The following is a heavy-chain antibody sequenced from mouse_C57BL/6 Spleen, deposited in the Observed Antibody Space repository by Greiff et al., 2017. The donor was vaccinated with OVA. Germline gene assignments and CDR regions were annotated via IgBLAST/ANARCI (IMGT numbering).Heavy chain of an antibody. J-gene: IGHJ3*01. CDR3: ARGSEGTFAY. CDR1: GFTFSDFY. V-gene: IGHV7-1*01. Sequence: EVKLMESGGGLVQSGRSLRLSCATSGFTFSDFYMEWVRQAPGKGLEWIAASRNKANDYTTEYSASVKGRFIVSRDTSQSILYLQMNALRAEDTAIYYCARGSEGTFAYWGQGTLVTVSA. CDR2: SRNKANDYTT.